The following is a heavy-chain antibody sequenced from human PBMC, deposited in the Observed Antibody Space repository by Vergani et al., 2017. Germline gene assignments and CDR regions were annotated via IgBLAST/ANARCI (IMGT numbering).Heavy chain of an antibody. CDR1: GGSISGVSYY. CDR3: ATIGYRRWGYYFVY. D-gene: IGHD2-2*02. V-gene: IGHV4-61*02. CDR2: IYYSGRT. Sequence: QVQLQESGPGLVKPSQSLSLTCTVSGGSISGVSYYLSWVRQPAGKGLEWIGRIYYSGRTDYNPSLESRVTISVDESRNLFSLRLNSVTAADTAVYYCATIGYRRWGYYFVYWGQGILVTVSS. J-gene: IGHJ4*02.